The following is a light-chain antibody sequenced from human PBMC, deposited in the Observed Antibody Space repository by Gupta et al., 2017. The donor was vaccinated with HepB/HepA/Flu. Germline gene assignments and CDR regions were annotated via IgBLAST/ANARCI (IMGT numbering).Light chain of an antibody. V-gene: IGLV2-23*02. CDR2: AVT. CDR3: CSFAGSGTVV. J-gene: IGLJ3*02. CDR1: RSDIGSYSL. Sequence: QSVLTQPASVSGSPGQSITISCTGTRSDIGSYSLVSWFQQHPGQAPKLINYAVTKRPSGISHRFSASKSGSTASLTISALQTEDAAHYFCCSFAGSGTVVFGGGTQLTVL.